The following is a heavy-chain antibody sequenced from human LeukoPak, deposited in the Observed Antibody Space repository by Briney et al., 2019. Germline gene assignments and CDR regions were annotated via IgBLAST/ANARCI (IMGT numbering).Heavy chain of an antibody. V-gene: IGHV3-21*01. J-gene: IGHJ4*02. CDR1: GFTVSSNY. CDR2: ISSSSSYI. CDR3: ARDDYSSGWSD. Sequence: GGSLRLSCAASGFTVSSNYMSWVRQAPGKGLEWVSSISSSSSYIYYADSVKGRFTISRDNAKNSLYLQMNSLRAEDTAVYYCARDDYSSGWSDWGQGTLVTVSS. D-gene: IGHD6-19*01.